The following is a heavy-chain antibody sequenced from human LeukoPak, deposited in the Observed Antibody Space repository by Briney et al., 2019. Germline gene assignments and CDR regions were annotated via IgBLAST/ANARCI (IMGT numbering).Heavy chain of an antibody. V-gene: IGHV4-4*07. Sequence: SETLSLTCTVSGGSISSYYWSWIRQPAGKGLEWIGRIYTTGTTNYNPSLKSRVSMSIDTSKNQFSLKLSSVTAADTAVYYCASLHGYGSGRPWGQGTLVTVSS. CDR2: IYTTGTT. CDR1: GGSISSYY. CDR3: ASLHGYGSGRP. J-gene: IGHJ5*02. D-gene: IGHD3-10*01.